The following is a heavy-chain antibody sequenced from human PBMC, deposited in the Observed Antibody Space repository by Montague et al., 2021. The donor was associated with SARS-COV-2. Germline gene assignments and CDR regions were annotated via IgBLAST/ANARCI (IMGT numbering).Heavy chain of an antibody. CDR2: IYYSGST. J-gene: IGHJ6*02. CDR1: GGSISSYY. D-gene: IGHD3-10*01. V-gene: IGHV4-59*01. Sequence: SETLSLTCTVSGGSISSYYWSWTRQPPGKGLEWIGYIYYSGSTNYNPSLKSRVTISVDTSKNQFSLKLSSVTAADTAVYYCAREGSGRGYYYYGMDVWGQGTTVTVS. CDR3: AREGSGRGYYYYGMDV.